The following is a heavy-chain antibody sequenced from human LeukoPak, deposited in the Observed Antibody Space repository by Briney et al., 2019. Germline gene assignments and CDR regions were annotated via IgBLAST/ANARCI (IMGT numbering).Heavy chain of an antibody. CDR3: ARDRWNPLLDEGNWFDP. CDR2: ITSGGSTI. D-gene: IGHD4-23*01. Sequence: GGSLRLSCAASGFTLSSYSMNWVRQAPGKGLKWVSHITSGGSTISYADSVKGRFTISRDIAKNSLYLQMYSLRAEDTAVYYCARDRWNPLLDEGNWFDPWGQGTLVTVSS. CDR1: GFTLSSYS. J-gene: IGHJ5*02. V-gene: IGHV3-48*01.